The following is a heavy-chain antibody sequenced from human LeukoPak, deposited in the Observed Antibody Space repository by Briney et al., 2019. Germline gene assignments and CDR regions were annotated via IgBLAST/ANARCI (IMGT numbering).Heavy chain of an antibody. CDR3: AKGAMVRGVMGDAFDI. J-gene: IGHJ3*02. CDR2: ISGSGGST. CDR1: GFTFSSYA. Sequence: GGSLRLSCAASGFTFSSYAMNWVRQAPGKGLEWVSSISGSGGSTYYADSVKGRFTISRDNSKNTLYLQMNSLRAEDAAVYYCAKGAMVRGVMGDAFDIWGQGTMVTVSS. D-gene: IGHD3-10*01. V-gene: IGHV3-23*01.